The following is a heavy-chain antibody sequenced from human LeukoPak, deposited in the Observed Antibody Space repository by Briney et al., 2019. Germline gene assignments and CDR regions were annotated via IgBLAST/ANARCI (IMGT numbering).Heavy chain of an antibody. CDR2: ISGSGGST. V-gene: IGHV3-23*01. CDR3: AKEMRVRYCSSTSCYGVDY. D-gene: IGHD2-2*01. Sequence: LSLTCTVSGGSISSGGYYWSWIRQHPGKGLEWVSAISGSGGSTYYADSVKGRFTISRDNSKNTLYLQVNSLRAEDTAVYYCAKEMRVRYCSSTSCYGVDYWGQGTLVTVSS. CDR1: GGSISSGGYY. J-gene: IGHJ4*02.